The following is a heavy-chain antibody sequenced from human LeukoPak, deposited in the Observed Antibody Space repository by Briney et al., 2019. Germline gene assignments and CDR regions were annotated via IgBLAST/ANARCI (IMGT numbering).Heavy chain of an antibody. CDR1: GFTSSSYW. V-gene: IGHV3-7*01. D-gene: IGHD1-1*01. CDR3: AKDLSGTTTYYYYGMDV. Sequence: AGGSLRLSCAASGFTSSSYWMSWVRQAPGKGLEWVANIKQDGSEKYYVDSVKGRFTISGDNAKNSLYLQMNSLRAEDTAVYYCAKDLSGTTTYYYYGMDVWGQGTTVTVSS. J-gene: IGHJ6*02. CDR2: IKQDGSEK.